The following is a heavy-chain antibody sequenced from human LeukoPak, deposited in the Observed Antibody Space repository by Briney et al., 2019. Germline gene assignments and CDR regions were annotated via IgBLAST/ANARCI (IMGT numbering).Heavy chain of an antibody. CDR1: GGSFSGYY. J-gene: IGHJ3*02. D-gene: IGHD4-17*01. CDR2: INHSGNT. V-gene: IGHV4-34*01. Sequence: PSETLSLTCAVYGGSFSGYYWSWIRQPPGKGLEWIGEINHSGNTNYNPSLKSRVTILVDTSKNQFSLKLNSVTAADTAVYYCASPIYGDYTENGFDIWGQETMVTVSS. CDR3: ASPIYGDYTENGFDI.